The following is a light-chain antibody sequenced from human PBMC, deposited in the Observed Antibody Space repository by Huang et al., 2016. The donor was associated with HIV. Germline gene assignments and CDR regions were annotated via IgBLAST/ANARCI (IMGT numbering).Light chain of an antibody. Sequence: DIQMTQSPSSLSASVGDRVTITCQASQDISNYLNWYQQKPGKAPKLLIYDESNLETGGSSRFSGSVSGTDFTFTISSLQPEDITTYYCQHYDNLRTFGQGTKVEIK. CDR1: QDISNY. CDR3: QHYDNLRT. CDR2: DES. J-gene: IGKJ1*01. V-gene: IGKV1-33*01.